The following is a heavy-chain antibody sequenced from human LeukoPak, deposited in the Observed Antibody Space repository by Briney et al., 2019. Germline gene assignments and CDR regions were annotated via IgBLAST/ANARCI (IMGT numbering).Heavy chain of an antibody. CDR2: ISAYNGNT. J-gene: IGHJ4*02. CDR1: GYTFTSYG. CDR3: ARGGYYGSGSYTPFDY. V-gene: IGHV1-18*01. Sequence: ASVKVSCKASGYTFTSYGISWVRKAPGQGLEWMGWISAYNGNTNYAQKLQGRVTMTTDTSTSTAYMELRSLRSDDTAVYYCARGGYYGSGSYTPFDYWGQGTLVTVSS. D-gene: IGHD3-10*01.